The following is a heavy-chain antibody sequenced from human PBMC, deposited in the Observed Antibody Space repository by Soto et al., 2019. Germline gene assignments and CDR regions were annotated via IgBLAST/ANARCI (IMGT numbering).Heavy chain of an antibody. CDR3: ARSYDPNGYYLY. D-gene: IGHD3-22*01. J-gene: IGHJ4*02. V-gene: IGHV4-59*02. CDR1: GGSVSNYY. Sequence: SETLSLTCTVSGGSVSNYYWSWIRQPPGKGLEWIAFIYYSGSTNYNPSLKNRVTISVDTSKDQFSLDLTSVTAADTAVYYCARSYDPNGYYLYWGQGTLVTVSS. CDR2: IYYSGST.